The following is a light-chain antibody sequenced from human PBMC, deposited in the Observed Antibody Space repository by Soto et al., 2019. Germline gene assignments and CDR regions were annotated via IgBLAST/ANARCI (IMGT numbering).Light chain of an antibody. Sequence: EILLTQSPGTLSLSPGERATLSCRASQGVTTAYLAWYPHKPGQAPRLLIYGASNRATGVPDRFSGSGSGTDFTLTISRLEPEDFAVYSCQQYGGSPLFTFGPGTKVDFK. CDR3: QQYGGSPLFT. V-gene: IGKV3-20*01. CDR2: GAS. J-gene: IGKJ3*01. CDR1: QGVTTAY.